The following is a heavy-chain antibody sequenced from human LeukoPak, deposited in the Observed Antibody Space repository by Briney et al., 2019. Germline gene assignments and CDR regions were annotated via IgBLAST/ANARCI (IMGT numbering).Heavy chain of an antibody. V-gene: IGHV5-10-1*01. Sequence: GESLKISCKGSGYSFTSYWISWVRQMPGEGLEWMGRIYPSDSYNNYSPTFQGHITISADKSIITAYLQWSSLKASDTAMYYCARTGVTGTTSPNAFDIWGQGTMVTVSS. CDR2: IYPSDSYN. CDR1: GYSFTSYW. D-gene: IGHD1-1*01. J-gene: IGHJ3*02. CDR3: ARTGVTGTTSPNAFDI.